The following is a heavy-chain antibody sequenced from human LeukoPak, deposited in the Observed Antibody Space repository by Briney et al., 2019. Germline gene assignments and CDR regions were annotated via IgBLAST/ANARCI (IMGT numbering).Heavy chain of an antibody. Sequence: SETLSLTCAVYGGSFSGYYWSWIRQPPGKGLEWIGEINHSGSTNYNPSLKSRATISVDTSKNQFSLKLSSVTAADTAVYYCARAGSGSAIDYWGQGTLVTVSS. CDR2: INHSGST. D-gene: IGHD3-10*01. J-gene: IGHJ4*02. CDR1: GGSFSGYY. V-gene: IGHV4-34*01. CDR3: ARAGSGSAIDY.